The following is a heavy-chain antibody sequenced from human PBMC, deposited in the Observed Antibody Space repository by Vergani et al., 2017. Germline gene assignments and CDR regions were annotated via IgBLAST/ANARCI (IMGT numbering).Heavy chain of an antibody. D-gene: IGHD2/OR15-2a*01. J-gene: IGHJ4*01. Sequence: EVHLLESGGGLVQSGGSLRLSCAASGFTFSDFSMSWVRQAPGKGLEWVAFIGSSGPYINYADSVKGRFSISRDNSKNTVFLQMHSLRAEDTAIYYCVKEKIDLGSYFFDSWGHGILVTVSS. CDR2: IGSSGPYI. CDR1: GFTFSDFS. V-gene: IGHV3-21*04. CDR3: VKEKIDLGSYFFDS.